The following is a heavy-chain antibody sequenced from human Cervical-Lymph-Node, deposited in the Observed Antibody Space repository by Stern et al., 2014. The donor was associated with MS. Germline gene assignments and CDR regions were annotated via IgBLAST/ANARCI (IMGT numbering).Heavy chain of an antibody. J-gene: IGHJ6*02. CDR1: GGSISSGSYY. D-gene: IGHD3-9*01. Sequence: QLQLQESGPGLVKPSQTLSLTCTVSGGSISSGSYYWSWIRQPAGKGLEWIGRIYTSGRTNYNPSLKSRVTISVDTSKTQFSLKRSSVTAADTAVYYCARDCRLRYFDNYGMDVWGQGTTVTVSS. V-gene: IGHV4-61*02. CDR3: ARDCRLRYFDNYGMDV. CDR2: IYTSGRT.